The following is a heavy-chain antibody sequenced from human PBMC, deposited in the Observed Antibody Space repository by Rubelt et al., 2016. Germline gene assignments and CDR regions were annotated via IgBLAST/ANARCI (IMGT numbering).Heavy chain of an antibody. CDR3: AREYSGYDYVLEGLFDY. V-gene: IGHV3-30*04. D-gene: IGHD5-12*01. CDR2: ISYDGSNK. J-gene: IGHJ4*02. CDR1: GFTFSSYA. Sequence: QVQLVESGGGVVQPGRSLRLSCAASGFTFSSYAMHWVRQAPGKGLEWVAVISYDGSNKYYADSVKGRFTISRDNSKNTLYLQMNSLRAEDTAVYYCAREYSGYDYVLEGLFDYWGQGTLVTVSS.